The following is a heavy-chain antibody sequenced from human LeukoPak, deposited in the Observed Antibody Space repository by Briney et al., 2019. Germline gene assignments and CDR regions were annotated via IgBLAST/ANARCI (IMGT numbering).Heavy chain of an antibody. CDR1: GDSISSSSDY. V-gene: IGHV4-39*07. D-gene: IGHD1-7*01. Sequence: SETLSLTCTVSGDSISSSSDYWGWIRQPPGKGLEWIGSIYYSGSTYYKPSLKSRVTMSVDTSKNQFSLKLSSVTAADTAVYYCARDNWNYGSSMDVWGQGTTVTVSS. J-gene: IGHJ6*02. CDR3: ARDNWNYGSSMDV. CDR2: IYYSGST.